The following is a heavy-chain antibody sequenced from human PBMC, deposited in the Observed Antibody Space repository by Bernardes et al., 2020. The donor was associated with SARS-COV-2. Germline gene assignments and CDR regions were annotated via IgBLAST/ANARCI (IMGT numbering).Heavy chain of an antibody. CDR2: INPNSGGT. CDR1: GYTFTGYY. V-gene: IGHV1-2*02. Sequence: ASVKVSCKASGYTFTGYYMHWVRQAPGQGLEWMGWINPNSGGTNYAQKFQGRFTISRDNSKNTLYLQMNSLRAEDTAVYYCAKVARRITIFGVVTHNGMDVWGQGTTVTVSS. D-gene: IGHD3-3*01. J-gene: IGHJ6*02. CDR3: AKVARRITIFGVVTHNGMDV.